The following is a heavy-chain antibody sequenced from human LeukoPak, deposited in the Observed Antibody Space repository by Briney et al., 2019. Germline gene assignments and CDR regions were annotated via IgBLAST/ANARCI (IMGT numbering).Heavy chain of an antibody. CDR3: ARWEPSYYYDSSGYHGMDV. CDR1: GYTFTSYD. D-gene: IGHD3-22*01. V-gene: IGHV1-8*01. J-gene: IGHJ6*02. Sequence: ASVKVSCKASGYTFTSYDINWVRQATGQGLEWMGWMNPNSGNTGYAQKFQGRVTMTRNTSISTAYMELSSLRSEGTAVYYCARWEPSYYYDSSGYHGMDVWGQGTTVTVSS. CDR2: MNPNSGNT.